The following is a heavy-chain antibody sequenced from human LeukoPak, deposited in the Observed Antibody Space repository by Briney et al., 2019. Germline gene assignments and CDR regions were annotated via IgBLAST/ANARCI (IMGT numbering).Heavy chain of an antibody. Sequence: GGSLRLSCAASGFTFSSYAMSWVSQAPGKGLEWVSAITASGDSTYYVDSVKDRFTISRDNSKDTLYLQMNSPRADDTAVYYCAQSDHGFWTGYKRWGQGTLVTVSS. V-gene: IGHV3-23*01. CDR3: AQSDHGFWTGYKR. J-gene: IGHJ4*02. CDR1: GFTFSSYA. D-gene: IGHD3/OR15-3a*01. CDR2: ITASGDST.